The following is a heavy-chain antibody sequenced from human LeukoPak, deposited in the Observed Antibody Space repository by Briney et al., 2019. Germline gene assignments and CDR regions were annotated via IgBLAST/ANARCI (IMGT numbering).Heavy chain of an antibody. D-gene: IGHD5-18*01. CDR3: ASPMWDTAIHDY. J-gene: IGHJ4*02. CDR1: GFTFSSHW. V-gene: IGHV3-74*01. CDR2: INSDGSIT. Sequence: PGGSLRLSCAASGFTFSSHWMHWVRQALGKGLVWVSRINSDGSITSYADSVKGRFTISRDNAKDTLYLQMNSLRAEDAAVYYCASPMWDTAIHDYWGQGTLVTVSS.